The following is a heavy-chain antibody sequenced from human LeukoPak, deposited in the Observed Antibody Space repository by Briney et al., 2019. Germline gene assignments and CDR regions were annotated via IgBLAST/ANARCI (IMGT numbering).Heavy chain of an antibody. J-gene: IGHJ4*02. Sequence: SETLSLTCIVSGVSISNYYWSWIRQPPGKGLEWIGYIYNSGRTSYNPHFKGRVSISADMPRNQVSLRLTSVTAADTAVYYCARGYFYWGQGVLVTVSS. D-gene: IGHD3-9*01. CDR2: IYNSGRT. CDR3: ARGYFY. CDR1: GVSISNYY. V-gene: IGHV4-4*08.